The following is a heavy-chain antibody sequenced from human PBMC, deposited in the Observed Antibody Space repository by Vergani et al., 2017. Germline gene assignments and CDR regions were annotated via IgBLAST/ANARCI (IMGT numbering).Heavy chain of an antibody. V-gene: IGHV3-15*07. Sequence: EVQLVESGGGIVKPGGSLRLSCVASGFRFRNAWMNWVRRTPGKGLEWVGRIKRTFDRGTKDDAAAVKGRFTISRDDSKNTLFLQMNGLKTEDIGVYYCTTDPRYCGDGSCYWLRDHHYYGMDVWGQGTTVTVSS. CDR2: IKRTFDRGTK. J-gene: IGHJ6*02. D-gene: IGHD2-21*01. CDR3: TTDPRYCGDGSCYWLRDHHYYGMDV. CDR1: GFRFRNAW.